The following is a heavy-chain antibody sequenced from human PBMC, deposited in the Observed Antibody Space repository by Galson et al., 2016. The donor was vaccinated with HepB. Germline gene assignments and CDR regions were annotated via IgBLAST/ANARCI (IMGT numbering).Heavy chain of an antibody. CDR2: IYYSGST. D-gene: IGHD3-9*01. Sequence: ETLSLTCTVSGGSISSYYWSWIRQPPGKGLEWIGYIYYSGSTNYNPSLKSRVTISVDTSKNQFSLKLSSVTAADTAVYYCARAGYDILTGYHNLKGAFDIWGQGTMVTVSS. CDR1: GGSISSYY. V-gene: IGHV4-59*13. J-gene: IGHJ3*02. CDR3: ARAGYDILTGYHNLKGAFDI.